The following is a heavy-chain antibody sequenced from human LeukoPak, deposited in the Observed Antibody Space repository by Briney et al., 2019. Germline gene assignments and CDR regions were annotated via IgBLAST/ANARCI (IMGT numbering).Heavy chain of an antibody. Sequence: PSETLSLTCTASGGSISSYYWSWIRQPPGKGLEWIGYIYYTGTTDYNPSLKSRVTISVDTSKSQFTLKLSSVTAADTAVYYCARVYGGYVSDWFDPWGQGTLVTVSS. CDR3: ARVYGGYVSDWFDP. CDR1: GGSISSYY. CDR2: IYYTGTT. V-gene: IGHV4-59*01. J-gene: IGHJ5*02. D-gene: IGHD4-17*01.